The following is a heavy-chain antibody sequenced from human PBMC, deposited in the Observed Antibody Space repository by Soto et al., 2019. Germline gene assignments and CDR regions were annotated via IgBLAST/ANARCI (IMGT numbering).Heavy chain of an antibody. CDR1: GFTFNTFG. J-gene: IGHJ6*02. D-gene: IGHD4-17*01. CDR2: ISYDGSNK. CDR3: VPLTTVTTMIFYYYGMDV. Sequence: QVQLVESGGGVVQPGRSLRLSCAASGFTFNTFGMHWVRQAPGKGLEWLAVISYDGSNKYYADSVKGRFTVSRDNSKNTLYLQMNSLRVEDTAVYFCVPLTTVTTMIFYYYGMDVWGQGTTVTVSS. V-gene: IGHV3-30*03.